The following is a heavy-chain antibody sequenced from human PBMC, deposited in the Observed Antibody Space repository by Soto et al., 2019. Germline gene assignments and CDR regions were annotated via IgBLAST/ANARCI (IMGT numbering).Heavy chain of an antibody. CDR3: ARDHAYCGGDCYSDS. J-gene: IGHJ5*01. Sequence: QVQLVQSGAEVKKPGSSVKVSCKASGGTFSSYTISWVRQAPGQGLEWMGRIIPILGIANYAQKFQGRVTINADKSTSTAYMELSSLRSEDTAVYYCARDHAYCGGDCYSDSWGQGTLVTVSS. CDR1: GGTFSSYT. CDR2: IIPILGIA. D-gene: IGHD2-21*02. V-gene: IGHV1-69*08.